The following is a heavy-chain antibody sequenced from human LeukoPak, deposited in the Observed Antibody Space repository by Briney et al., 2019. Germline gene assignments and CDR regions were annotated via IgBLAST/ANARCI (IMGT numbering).Heavy chain of an antibody. CDR1: GFTFSSYA. V-gene: IGHV3-23*01. J-gene: IGHJ6*02. D-gene: IGHD5-12*01. CDR3: AKGAAYSAYVYSYAMDV. Sequence: HPGGSLRLPCAASGFTFSSYAMSWVRQAPGKGLEWVSVITGSGDHTYHAHSVKGRFTSSRDNSKNTLYLQMNSLRAEDTAIYYCAKGAAYSAYVYSYAMDVWGQGTTVTVSS. CDR2: ITGSGDHT.